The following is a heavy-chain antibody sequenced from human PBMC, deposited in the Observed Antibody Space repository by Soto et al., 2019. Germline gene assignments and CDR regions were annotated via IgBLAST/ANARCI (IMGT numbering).Heavy chain of an antibody. V-gene: IGHV1-46*01. CDR3: ARGVGHYYDSSGYSFCAFGI. CDR2: INPSGGST. D-gene: IGHD3-22*01. Sequence: AASVKVSCKASGYTFTSYYMHWVRQAPGQGLEWMGIINPSGGSTGYAQKFQGRVTMTRDTSTSTVYMELSSLRSEDTAVYYCARGVGHYYDSSGYSFCAFGIWGQGTTVTVSS. J-gene: IGHJ3*02. CDR1: GYTFTSYY.